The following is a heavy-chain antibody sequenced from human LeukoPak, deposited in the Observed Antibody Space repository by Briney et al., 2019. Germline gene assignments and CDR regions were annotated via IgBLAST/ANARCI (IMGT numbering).Heavy chain of an antibody. V-gene: IGHV5-51*01. Sequence: GESLRISCKGSGYSFSSYWIAWVRQMPGKGLEWMGFIYPAGSDTIYSPSFQDQVTISEDKSINTAYLQWSSLKDSDTAMYYCARPSGYCSGGACYPGYWGQETLVTVSS. CDR3: ARPSGYCSGGACYPGY. D-gene: IGHD2-15*01. CDR2: IYPAGSDT. J-gene: IGHJ4*02. CDR1: GYSFSSYW.